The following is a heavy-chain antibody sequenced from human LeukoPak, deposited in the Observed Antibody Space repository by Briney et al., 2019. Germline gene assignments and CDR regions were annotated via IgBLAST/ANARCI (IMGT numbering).Heavy chain of an antibody. CDR1: GFTFSNAW. D-gene: IGHD3-16*01. Sequence: GGSLRLSCAASGFTFSNAWVSWVRQAPGKGLEWVGRIKSKTDGGTTDYAAPVKGRFTISRDDSKNTLYLQMNSLKTEDTAVYYCTTGDLNYYYYYYMDVWGKGTTVTVSS. J-gene: IGHJ6*03. CDR2: IKSKTDGGTT. V-gene: IGHV3-15*01. CDR3: TTGDLNYYYYYYMDV.